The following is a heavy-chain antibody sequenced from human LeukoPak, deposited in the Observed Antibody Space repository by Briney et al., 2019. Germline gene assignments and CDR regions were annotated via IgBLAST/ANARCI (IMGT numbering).Heavy chain of an antibody. J-gene: IGHJ4*02. V-gene: IGHV3-30*18. D-gene: IGHD1-7*01. CDR2: ISYDGSNK. CDR3: AKDREGTTFDN. CDR1: GFSFSSYE. Sequence: QPGGSLRLSCAASGFSFSSYEMNWVRQAPGKGLEWVAVISYDGSNKYYADSVKGRFTISRDNSKNTVYLQMNSLRAEDTAVYYCAKDREGTTFDNWGQGTLVTVSS.